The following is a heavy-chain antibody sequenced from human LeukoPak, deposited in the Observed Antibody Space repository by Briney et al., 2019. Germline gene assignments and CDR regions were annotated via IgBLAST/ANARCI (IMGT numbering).Heavy chain of an antibody. CDR3: ARDRTYYYGSGSYYDY. J-gene: IGHJ4*02. D-gene: IGHD3-10*01. CDR2: IYYSGST. Sequence: SSETLSLTCTVSGGSISSYYWSWIRQPPGKGLEWIGYIYYSGSTNYNPSLKSRVTISVDTSKNQFSLKLSSVTAADTAVYYCARDRTYYYGSGSYYDYWGQGTLVTVSS. V-gene: IGHV4-59*01. CDR1: GGSISSYY.